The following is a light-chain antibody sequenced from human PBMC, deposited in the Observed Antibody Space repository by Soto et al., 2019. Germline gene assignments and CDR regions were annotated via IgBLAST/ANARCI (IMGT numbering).Light chain of an antibody. Sequence: QSVLTQPPSTSGTPGQRVTISCSGSRSNIGSQNVNWYQQLPGTAPKLLIYNNNQRPSGVPDRFSGSKSGTSASLAISGLQSEDEAAYYCAAWDDSLIGYVFGTGTKLTVL. CDR2: NNN. CDR3: AAWDDSLIGYV. J-gene: IGLJ1*01. CDR1: RSNIGSQN. V-gene: IGLV1-44*01.